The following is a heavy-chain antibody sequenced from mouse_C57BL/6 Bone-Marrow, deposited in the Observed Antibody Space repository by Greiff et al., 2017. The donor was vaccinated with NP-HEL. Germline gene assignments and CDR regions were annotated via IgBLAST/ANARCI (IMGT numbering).Heavy chain of an antibody. CDR2: ISSGGDYI. V-gene: IGHV5-9-1*02. J-gene: IGHJ1*03. CDR3: TRGEVYGSSYLWYFDV. Sequence: EVKLVESGEGLVKPGGSLKLSCAASGFTFSSYAMSWVRQTPEKRLEWVAYISSGGDYIYYADTVKGRFTISRDNARNTLYLQMSSLKSEDTAMYYCTRGEVYGSSYLWYFDVWGTGTTVTVAS. D-gene: IGHD1-1*01. CDR1: GFTFSSYA.